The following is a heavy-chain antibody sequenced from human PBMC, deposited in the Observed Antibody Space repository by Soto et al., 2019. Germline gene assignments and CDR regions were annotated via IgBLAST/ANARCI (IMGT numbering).Heavy chain of an antibody. V-gene: IGHV3-11*01. CDR1: GFTFSDYA. J-gene: IGHJ3*02. Sequence: GGSLRLSCVASGFTFSDYAMSWVRQAPGKGLEWISFISGSSATSIYYADSVKGRFTISRDSPRNSLYLQMSSLRAEDTAVYYCATLYYDVDNPEAFDIWGQGTTVTVSS. D-gene: IGHD3-10*02. CDR3: ATLYYDVDNPEAFDI. CDR2: ISGSSATSI.